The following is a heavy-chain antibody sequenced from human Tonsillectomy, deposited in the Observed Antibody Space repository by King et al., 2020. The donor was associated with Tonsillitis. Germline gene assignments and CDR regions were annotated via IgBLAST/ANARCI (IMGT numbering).Heavy chain of an antibody. J-gene: IGHJ4*02. CDR2: IYYSGST. V-gene: IGHV4-30-4*07. D-gene: IGHD1-26*01. CDR1: GGSISSGGYS. CDR3: ARNPPTEGRWQGYYFDY. Sequence: QLQESGPGLVKPSQTLSLTCAVSGGSISSGGYSWSWIRQPPGKGLEWIGCIYYSGSTYYNPSLKSRVTISVDTSKNQFSLKLSSVTAADTAVYYCARNPPTEGRWQGYYFDYWGQGTLVTVSS.